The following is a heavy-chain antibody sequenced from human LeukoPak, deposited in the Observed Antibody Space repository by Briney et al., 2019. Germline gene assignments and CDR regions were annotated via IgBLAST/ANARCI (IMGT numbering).Heavy chain of an antibody. CDR3: ARHITGFGVVTRHYMDV. CDR1: GGSISSYY. CDR2: IYYTGST. V-gene: IGHV4-59*08. J-gene: IGHJ6*03. Sequence: PSETLSLTCTVSGGSISSYYWSWIRQPPGKGLEWIGYIYYTGSTNYNPSLKRRVTISVDTSKNQFSLKLSSVTAADTAVYYCARHITGFGVVTRHYMDVWGKGTTVTVSS. D-gene: IGHD3-3*01.